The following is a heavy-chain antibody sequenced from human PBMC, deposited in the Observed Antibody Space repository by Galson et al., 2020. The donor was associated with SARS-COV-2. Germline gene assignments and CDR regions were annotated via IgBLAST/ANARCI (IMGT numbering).Heavy chain of an antibody. Sequence: SETLSLTCTVSGGSISSSSYYWGWILQPPGKGLEWIGSIYYSGSTYYNPSLKSRVTISVDTSKNQFSLKRSAVTAADTAVYYCATREYDSAGYPAGYGYRGQGTLVTASS. V-gene: IGHV4-39*07. D-gene: IGHD3-22*01. J-gene: IGHJ4*02. CDR3: ATREYDSAGYPAGYGY. CDR1: GGSISSSSYY. CDR2: IYYSGST.